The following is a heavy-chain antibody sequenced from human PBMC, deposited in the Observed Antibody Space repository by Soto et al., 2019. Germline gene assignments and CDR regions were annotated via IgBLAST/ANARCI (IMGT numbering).Heavy chain of an antibody. CDR2: INHSGST. Sequence: PSETLSLTCAVSGYSISGGYYWGWIRQPPGKGLEWIGSINHSGSTYYNPSLKSRVTVSVGTSKIHFSLKLSSVTAADTAIYYCARLVGGTTIDYWGQGTLVTVSS. D-gene: IGHD1-26*01. CDR3: ARLVGGTTIDY. J-gene: IGHJ4*02. CDR1: GYSISGGYY. V-gene: IGHV4-38-2*01.